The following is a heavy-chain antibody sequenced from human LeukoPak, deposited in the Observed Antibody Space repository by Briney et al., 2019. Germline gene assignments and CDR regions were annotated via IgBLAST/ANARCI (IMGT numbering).Heavy chain of an antibody. V-gene: IGHV4-39*01. Sequence: SETLSLTCTVSGGSISSYYWGWIRQPPGKGLEWIGSIYYSGSTYYNPSLKSRVTISVDTSKNQFSLKLSSVTAADTAVYYCARHGYYYYYMDVWGKGTTVTVSS. J-gene: IGHJ6*03. CDR3: ARHGYYYYYMDV. CDR1: GGSISSYY. CDR2: IYYSGST.